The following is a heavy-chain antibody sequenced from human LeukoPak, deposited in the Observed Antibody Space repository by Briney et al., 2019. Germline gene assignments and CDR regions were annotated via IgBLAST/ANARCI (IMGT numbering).Heavy chain of an antibody. CDR3: ARMTFYTTAAGFDY. V-gene: IGHV4-34*01. J-gene: IGHJ4*02. D-gene: IGHD6-13*01. CDR2: INHSGST. CDR1: GGSFSGYY. Sequence: TSETLSLTCAVYGGSFSGYYWSWIRQPPGKGLEWIGEINHSGSTNYNPSLKSRVTISVDTSKNQFSLKLSSVTAADTAVYYCARMTFYTTAAGFDYWGQGTLVTVSS.